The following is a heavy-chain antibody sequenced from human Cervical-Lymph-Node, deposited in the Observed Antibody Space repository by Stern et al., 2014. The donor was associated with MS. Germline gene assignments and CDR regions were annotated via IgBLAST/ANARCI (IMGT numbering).Heavy chain of an antibody. J-gene: IGHJ4*02. CDR2: IFSNDEK. V-gene: IGHV2-26*01. Sequence: QVTLKESGPVLVKPTETLTLTCTVSGFSLGNSRMGVSWIRQPPGKALECLAHIFSNDEKSYRTSLKSRLNISKATSKSQVVLNMTNMDPVDTGTYYCARISSGYYYDYFDYWGQGALVTVSS. D-gene: IGHD3-22*01. CDR1: GFSLGNSRMG. CDR3: ARISSGYYYDYFDY.